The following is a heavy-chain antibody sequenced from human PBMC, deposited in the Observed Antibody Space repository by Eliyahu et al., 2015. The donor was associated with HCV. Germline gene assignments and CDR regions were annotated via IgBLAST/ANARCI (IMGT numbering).Heavy chain of an antibody. J-gene: IGHJ4*02. CDR2: IVPIVDIT. CDR3: ARGTRQYDYVWGSYRD. CDR1: GGSFSRST. D-gene: IGHD3-16*02. Sequence: QVQLVQSGAEVKKPGSSVKVSCKASGGSFSRSTITWVRQAPGQGLEWIGRIVPIVDITNYALKFQGRGTITADKSTSTFYMELTSLRSEDTAVYYCARGTRQYDYVWGSYRDWGQGTLVTVSS. V-gene: IGHV1-69*02.